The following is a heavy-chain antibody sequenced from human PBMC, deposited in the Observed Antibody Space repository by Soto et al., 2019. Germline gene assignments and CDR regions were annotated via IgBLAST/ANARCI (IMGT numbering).Heavy chain of an antibody. CDR1: GFTFSSYA. D-gene: IGHD6-13*01. CDR3: AKWGSSSWYARFLFFDY. J-gene: IGHJ4*02. Sequence: GGSLRLSCAASGFTFSSYAMSWVRQAPGKGLEWVSAISGSGGSTYYADSVKGRFTISRDNSKNTLYLQMNSLRAEDTAVYYCAKWGSSSWYARFLFFDYWGQGTLVTVSS. V-gene: IGHV3-23*01. CDR2: ISGSGGST.